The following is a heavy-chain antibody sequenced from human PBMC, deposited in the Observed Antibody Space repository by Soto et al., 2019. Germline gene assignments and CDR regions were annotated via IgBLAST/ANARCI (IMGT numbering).Heavy chain of an antibody. Sequence: ASVKVSCKASGYTFTSYYMHWVRQAPGQGLEWMGIINPSGGSTSYAQKFQGRVTMTRNTSTSTVYMELSSLRSEDTAVYYCASAPYDYASQFDPWGKGTLVTVS. CDR2: INPSGGST. V-gene: IGHV1-46*01. J-gene: IGHJ5*02. CDR1: GYTFTSYY. D-gene: IGHD3-16*01. CDR3: ASAPYDYASQFDP.